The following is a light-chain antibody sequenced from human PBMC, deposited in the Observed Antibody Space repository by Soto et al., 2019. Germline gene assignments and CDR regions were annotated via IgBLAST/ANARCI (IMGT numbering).Light chain of an antibody. Sequence: ETVMTQSPAALSVSPGERATVSCRASQSIGSNLAWYQQRPGQAPRLVIHSASTRATGIPDRFSGSGSGTEFTLTISSLQSEDFAVYYCQQYGRSPNTFGQGTKLEIK. J-gene: IGKJ2*01. CDR2: SAS. CDR3: QQYGRSPNT. CDR1: QSIGSN. V-gene: IGKV3-15*01.